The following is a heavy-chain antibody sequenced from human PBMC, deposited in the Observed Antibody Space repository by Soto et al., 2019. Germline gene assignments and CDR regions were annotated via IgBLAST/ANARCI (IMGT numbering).Heavy chain of an antibody. D-gene: IGHD3-10*01. CDR1: GGSISSGGYY. J-gene: IGHJ3*02. V-gene: IGHV4-31*03. CDR3: AGGGMVRGFDAFDI. Sequence: PSETLSLTCTVSGGSISSGGYYWSWIRQHPGKGLEWIGYIYYSGSTYYNPSLKSRVTISVDTSKNQFSLKLSSVTAADTVVYYCAGGGMVRGFDAFDIWGQGTMVPVSS. CDR2: IYYSGST.